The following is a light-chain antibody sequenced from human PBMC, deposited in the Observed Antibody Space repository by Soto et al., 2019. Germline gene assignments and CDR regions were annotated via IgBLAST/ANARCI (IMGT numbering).Light chain of an antibody. V-gene: IGKV1-5*03. CDR3: QQYEVYPIT. J-gene: IGKJ5*01. CDR1: QSINSW. CDR2: RAS. Sequence: DIQMTQSPSTLSASVGDRVTITCRASQSINSWLAWYQQKPGKAPKLLFHRASSLQSGVPSRFSGSGSGTEFTLTFSSLRTDDFAAYYCQQYEVYPITFGQGTRLEIK.